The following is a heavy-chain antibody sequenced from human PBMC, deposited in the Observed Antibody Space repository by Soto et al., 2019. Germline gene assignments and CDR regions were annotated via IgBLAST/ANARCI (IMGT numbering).Heavy chain of an antibody. CDR2: ISSSGSTV. D-gene: IGHD3-3*01. V-gene: IGHV3-11*01. CDR1: GFIFSDSY. Sequence: GGSLRLSCAASGFIFSDSYMSWIRQAPGKGLEWVAYISSSGSTVYHADSVKGRFTISRDNAKNSLYLQMNSLRPEDTAIYYYARDRPYHDFWSGSSAFDLWGQGTMVTVSS. J-gene: IGHJ3*01. CDR3: ARDRPYHDFWSGSSAFDL.